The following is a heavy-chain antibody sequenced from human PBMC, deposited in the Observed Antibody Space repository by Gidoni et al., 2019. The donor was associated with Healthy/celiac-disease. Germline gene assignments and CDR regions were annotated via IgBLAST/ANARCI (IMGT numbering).Heavy chain of an antibody. CDR2: ISSSSSYL. J-gene: IGHJ4*02. CDR1: GFTFSSYS. V-gene: IGHV3-21*01. D-gene: IGHD3-10*01. CDR3: ARDYSGRTFDY. Sequence: EVQRVESGGGLVKPGGSLRLSCAASGFTFSSYSMNWVRQAPGKGLEWGSSISSSSSYLYYAASVKGRFTISRDNAKNSLYLQMNSLRAEDTAVYYCARDYSGRTFDYWGQGTLVTVSS.